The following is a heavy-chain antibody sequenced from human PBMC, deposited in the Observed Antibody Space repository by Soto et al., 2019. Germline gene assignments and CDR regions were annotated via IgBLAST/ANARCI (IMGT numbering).Heavy chain of an antibody. J-gene: IGHJ6*02. CDR3: AKDRVVRYTIGLYYYYGMDV. CDR1: GFTISTYA. CDR2: ISGSGGGT. D-gene: IGHD3-10*01. V-gene: IGHV3-23*01. Sequence: GGSLRLSCAASGFTISTYAVTWVRQAPGKGLEWVSTISGSGGGTYYADSVKGRFTISRDNSKNTLYLQMNSLRAEDTAVYYCAKDRVVRYTIGLYYYYGMDVWGQGTTVTVSS.